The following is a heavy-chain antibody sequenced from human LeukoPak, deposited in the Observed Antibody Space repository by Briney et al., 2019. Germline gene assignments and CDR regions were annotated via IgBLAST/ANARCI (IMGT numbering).Heavy chain of an antibody. CDR2: INPNSGGT. CDR3: ARGPITMVRGVSYYFDY. CDR1: GYTFTGYY. Sequence: ASVKVSCKASGYTFTGYYMHWVRQAPEQGLEWMGWINPNSGGTNYAQKFQGRVTMTRDTSISTAYMELSRLRSDDTAVYYCARGPITMVRGVSYYFDYWGQGTLVPVSS. D-gene: IGHD3-10*01. J-gene: IGHJ4*02. V-gene: IGHV1-2*02.